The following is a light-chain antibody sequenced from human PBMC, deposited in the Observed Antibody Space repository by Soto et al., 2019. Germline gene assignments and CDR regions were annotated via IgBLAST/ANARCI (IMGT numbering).Light chain of an antibody. Sequence: QSVLTQPASVSGSPGQSITISCTGTSSDVGTYTLVSWYQQHPGKAPKLVIYEVNKRPAGVSKRFSGSKSGDTASLTISGLQAEDEADYYYSSYAGPITFYVFGTGTKLTVL. V-gene: IGLV2-23*02. CDR1: SSDVGTYTL. J-gene: IGLJ1*01. CDR2: EVN. CDR3: SSYAGPITFYV.